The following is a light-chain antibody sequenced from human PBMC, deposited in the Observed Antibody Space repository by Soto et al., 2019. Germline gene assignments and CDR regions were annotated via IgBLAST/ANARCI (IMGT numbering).Light chain of an antibody. CDR1: SGSVSANYY. Sequence: QTVVTQEASLSVSPGTTVTLTCGLSSGSVSANYYPSWYQQTPGQAPRTLIYNTNTRSSGVPDRFSGSILGNKAALTITGAQADDESDYYCVLYMGSGIGVFGGGRGLTVL. J-gene: IGLJ3*02. CDR3: VLYMGSGIGV. V-gene: IGLV8-61*01. CDR2: NTN.